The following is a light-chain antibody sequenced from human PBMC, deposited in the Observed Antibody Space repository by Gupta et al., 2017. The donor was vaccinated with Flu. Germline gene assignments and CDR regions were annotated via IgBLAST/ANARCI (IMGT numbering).Light chain of an antibody. CDR3: QQYNTKWT. Sequence: DIQMTQSPSTLSAPVGDRVTITCRASQSISIWLGWYQQKPGKAPRLMIYQASSLECGVPLRFSGSGSGTEFTLSISRLQPDDSATYYCQQYNTKWTFGQGTKVDIK. V-gene: IGKV1-5*03. J-gene: IGKJ1*01. CDR2: QAS. CDR1: QSISIW.